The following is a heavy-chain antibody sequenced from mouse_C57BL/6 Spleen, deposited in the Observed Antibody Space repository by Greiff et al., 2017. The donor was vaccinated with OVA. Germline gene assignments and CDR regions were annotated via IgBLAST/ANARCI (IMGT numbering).Heavy chain of an antibody. CDR3: ARKGYYDYGFDY. V-gene: IGHV1-42*01. D-gene: IGHD2-4*01. J-gene: IGHJ2*01. CDR1: GYSFTGYY. CDR2: INPSTGGT. Sequence: EVQLQQSGPELVKPGASVKISCKASGYSFTGYYMHWVKQSSEKSLEWIGEINPSTGGTSYNQKFKGKATLTVDQSSSTAYMQLNSLTSEDSAVYYCARKGYYDYGFDYWGQGTTLTVSS.